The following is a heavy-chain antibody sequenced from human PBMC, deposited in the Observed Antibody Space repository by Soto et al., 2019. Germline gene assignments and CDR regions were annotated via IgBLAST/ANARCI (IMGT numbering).Heavy chain of an antibody. CDR2: VYHTGRT. V-gene: IGHV4-61*01. J-gene: IGHJ4*03. D-gene: IGHD3-3*01. CDR3: ARDFAYFDS. Sequence: QVQLQESGPGLVKPSETLSLTCTVSGGSFKSGSYSWSWIRQPPGQVLEWIGYVYHTGRTSYNPSHQSRLSISMDTSKNQFSLNLDSVTAADTAVYFCARDFAYFDSWGHGTLVTVAS. CDR1: GGSFKSGSYS.